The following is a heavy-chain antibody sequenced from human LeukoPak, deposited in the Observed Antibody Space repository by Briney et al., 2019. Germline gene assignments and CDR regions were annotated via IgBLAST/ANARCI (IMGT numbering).Heavy chain of an antibody. J-gene: IGHJ4*02. CDR3: ARDRGSSGWYEFDY. V-gene: IGHV3-7*01. CDR2: IKQDGSEK. Sequence: GGSLRLSCAASGFTSSSYWMSWVRQAPGKGLEWVTNIKQDGSEKYYVDSVKGRFTISRDNAKNSLYLQMNSLRAEDTAVYYCARDRGSSGWYEFDYWGQGTLVTVSS. D-gene: IGHD6-19*01. CDR1: GFTSSSYW.